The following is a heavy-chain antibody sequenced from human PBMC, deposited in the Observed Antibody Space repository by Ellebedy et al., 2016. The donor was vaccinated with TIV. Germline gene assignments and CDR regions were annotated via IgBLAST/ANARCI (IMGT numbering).Heavy chain of an antibody. CDR2: INSDGSTT. D-gene: IGHD1-20*01. J-gene: IGHJ4*02. V-gene: IGHV3-74*01. Sequence: GGSLRLXXAASGFTFSSYGMHWVRQAPGKGLVWVSRINSDGSTTSYADSVKGRFTISRDNAKNTLYLQMNSLRAEDTAVYYCARGGNWNPPDYWGQGTLVTISS. CDR1: GFTFSSYG. CDR3: ARGGNWNPPDY.